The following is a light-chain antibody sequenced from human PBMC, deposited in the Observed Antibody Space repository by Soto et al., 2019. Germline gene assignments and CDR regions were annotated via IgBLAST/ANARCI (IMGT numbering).Light chain of an antibody. J-gene: IGKJ5*01. CDR1: QSVSTN. CDR2: GAS. Sequence: VMADYEAALSVSPKERATLSYNASQSVSTNLAGYQQIRGQSPVLLIYGASTRATGIPARFSCSGSGTEFTLTIRCLQSEDFAVYYCQQYNNWPPITSCQGTR. V-gene: IGKV3-15*01. CDR3: QQYNNWPPIT.